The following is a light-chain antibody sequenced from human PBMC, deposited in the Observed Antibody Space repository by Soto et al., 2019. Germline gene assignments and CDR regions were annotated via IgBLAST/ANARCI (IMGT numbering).Light chain of an antibody. CDR2: GAS. Sequence: EVVLTQSPATLSLSPGEKAILSCRASQDINTYLAWYQQKAGQSPRLLIYGASTRAAETPARFSGSGSETEFTLTISSLQSEDFAVYYCQQYSKWPLTFGGGTKVDI. J-gene: IGKJ4*01. CDR3: QQYSKWPLT. CDR1: QDINTY. V-gene: IGKV3-15*01.